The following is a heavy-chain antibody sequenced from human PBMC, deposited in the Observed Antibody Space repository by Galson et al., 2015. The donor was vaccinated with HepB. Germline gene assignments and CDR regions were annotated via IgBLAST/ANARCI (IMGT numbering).Heavy chain of an antibody. CDR3: AKDMGSSSFLRNYYYYGMDV. CDR2: ISYDGSNK. Sequence: SLRLSCAASGFTFSSYGMHWVRQAPGKGLEWVAVISYDGSNKYYADSVKGRFTISRDNSKNTLYLQMNSLRAEDTAVYYCAKDMGSSSFLRNYYYYGMDVWGQGTTVTVSS. D-gene: IGHD6-13*01. CDR1: GFTFSSYG. V-gene: IGHV3-30*18. J-gene: IGHJ6*02.